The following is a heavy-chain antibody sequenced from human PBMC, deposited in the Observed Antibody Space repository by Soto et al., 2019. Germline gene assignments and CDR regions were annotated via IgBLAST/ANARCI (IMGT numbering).Heavy chain of an antibody. Sequence: PGGSLRLSCAASGFTFSSYSMNWVRQAPGKGLEWVSSIIPRSSHIYYADSVKGRFTISRDDAKNSLYLQMNSLRVDDTAVYYCSREWWVSSSDYWGQGILVTVSS. CDR2: IIPRSSHI. D-gene: IGHD6-6*01. V-gene: IGHV3-21*01. J-gene: IGHJ4*02. CDR1: GFTFSSYS. CDR3: SREWWVSSSDY.